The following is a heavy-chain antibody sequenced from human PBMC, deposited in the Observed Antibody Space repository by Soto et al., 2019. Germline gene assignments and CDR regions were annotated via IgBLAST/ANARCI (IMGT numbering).Heavy chain of an antibody. CDR1: GFTFSSYV. CDR3: ARLYSSSHY. V-gene: IGHV3-30*03. Sequence: GGSLRLSCSASGFTFSSYVLHWVRQAPGKGLEWVAVISYDGSNKYYADSVKGRFTTSRDNSKNTLYLQMNSLRAEDTAVYYCARLYSSSHYWGQGTLVTVSS. CDR2: ISYDGSNK. D-gene: IGHD6-6*01. J-gene: IGHJ4*02.